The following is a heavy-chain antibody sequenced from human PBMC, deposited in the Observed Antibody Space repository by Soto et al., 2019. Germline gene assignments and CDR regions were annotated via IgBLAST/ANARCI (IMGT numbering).Heavy chain of an antibody. CDR1: GFTVSTYY. CDR2: IYAGGTI. CDR3: ARIGGYHGPLDY. Sequence: GGSLRLSCAASGFTVSTYYMSWVRQAPGKGLEWVSIIYAGGTIYYADSVKGRFTTSRDISKNTIYLQLNSVTAADTAVYYCARIGGYHGPLDYWGQGTPVTVSS. J-gene: IGHJ4*02. D-gene: IGHD3-16*02. V-gene: IGHV3-53*05.